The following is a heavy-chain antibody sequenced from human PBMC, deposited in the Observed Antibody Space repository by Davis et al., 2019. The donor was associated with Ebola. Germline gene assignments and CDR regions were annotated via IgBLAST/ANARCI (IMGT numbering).Heavy chain of an antibody. CDR3: AREIWFGENWIDP. Sequence: ASVKVSCKASGYTFTDYYMQWVRQAPGQGLEWMGWINPNSGVTHSAQKFQGRVTMTRDTSISTAYMELNSLRRDDTAVYYCAREIWFGENWIDPWGQGTLVTVSS. V-gene: IGHV1-2*02. D-gene: IGHD3-10*01. CDR2: INPNSGVT. J-gene: IGHJ5*02. CDR1: GYTFTDYY.